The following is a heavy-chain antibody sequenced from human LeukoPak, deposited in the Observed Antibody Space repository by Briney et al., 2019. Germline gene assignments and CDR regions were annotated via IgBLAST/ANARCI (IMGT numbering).Heavy chain of an antibody. J-gene: IGHJ4*02. Sequence: ETLSLTCTVSGGSITSTNLWSWVRQPPGKGLEWVSAISGSGGSTYYADSVKGRFTISRDNSKNTLYPQMNSLRAEDTAVYYCAKVPPYSSGWYFDYWGQGTLVTVSS. V-gene: IGHV3-23*01. CDR2: ISGSGGST. CDR3: AKVPPYSSGWYFDY. CDR1: GGSITSTN. D-gene: IGHD6-19*01.